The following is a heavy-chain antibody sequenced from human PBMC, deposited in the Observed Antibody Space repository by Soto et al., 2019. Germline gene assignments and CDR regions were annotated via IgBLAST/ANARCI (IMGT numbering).Heavy chain of an antibody. J-gene: IGHJ6*02. CDR3: ARARAVVAATQRYYYYGMDV. Sequence: SVKVSCKASGGTFSSYAISWVRQAPGQGLEWMGGITPIFGTANYAQKFQGRVTITADESTSTAYMELSSLRSEDTAVYYCARARAVVAATQRYYYYGMDVWGQGTTVTVS. D-gene: IGHD2-15*01. CDR2: ITPIFGTA. CDR1: GGTFSSYA. V-gene: IGHV1-69*13.